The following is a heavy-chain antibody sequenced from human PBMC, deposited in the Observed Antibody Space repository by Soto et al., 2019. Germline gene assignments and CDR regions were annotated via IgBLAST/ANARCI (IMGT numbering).Heavy chain of an antibody. Sequence: QVQLVESGGGVVQPGRSLRLSCAASGFTFSSYGMHWVRQAPGKGLEWVAVRWYDGSNKYYADSVNGRFTISRDNSKNTLYLQIHWLRAEDTAVYYCARDGYCTRGSCSSVPVFDYWGQGTLVTVSP. J-gene: IGHJ4*02. CDR2: RWYDGSNK. CDR1: GFTFSSYG. D-gene: IGHD2-15*01. CDR3: ARDGYCTRGSCSSVPVFDY. V-gene: IGHV3-33*01.